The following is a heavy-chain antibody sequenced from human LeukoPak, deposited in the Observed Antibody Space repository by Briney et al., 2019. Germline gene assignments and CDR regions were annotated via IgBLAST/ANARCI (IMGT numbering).Heavy chain of an antibody. CDR3: AKYSPYSSGWSYFDL. CDR2: VNSDGRST. J-gene: IGHJ4*02. D-gene: IGHD6-19*01. V-gene: IGHV3-74*01. CDR1: GFTFTNYW. Sequence: GGSLRLSCAASGFTFTNYWMHWVRQAPGKGLVWVSRVNSDGRSTTYAGSVQGRFAISRDNSKNTLYLQMNSLSADDTAVYYCAKYSPYSSGWSYFDLWGQGTLVTVSS.